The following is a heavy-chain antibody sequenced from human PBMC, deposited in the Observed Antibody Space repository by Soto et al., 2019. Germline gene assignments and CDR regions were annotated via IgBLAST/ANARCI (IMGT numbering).Heavy chain of an antibody. CDR1: GFTFSSYW. D-gene: IGHD3-3*01. V-gene: IGHV3-74*01. J-gene: IGHJ6*02. CDR3: AREGRDDFWSGYYTTGYYDGMDV. Sequence: PGGSLRLSCAASGFTFSSYWMHWVRQAPGKGLVWVSRINSDGSSTSYADSVKGRFTISRDNAKNTLYLQMNSLRAEDTAVYYCAREGRDDFWSGYYTTGYYDGMDVWGQGTTVTVSS. CDR2: INSDGSST.